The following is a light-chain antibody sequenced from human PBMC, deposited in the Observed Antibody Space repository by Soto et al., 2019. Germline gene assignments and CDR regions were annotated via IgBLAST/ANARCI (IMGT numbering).Light chain of an antibody. CDR1: SSNIGAGYD. Sequence: QSVLTQPPSVSGAPGQRVTISCTGSSSNIGAGYDVHWYQQLPGTAPKLLIYGNHNRPSGVPDRFSGSKSVTSASLAITGLQAEDEADYYCQSYDSSLSGSFVFGTGTKLTVL. V-gene: IGLV1-40*01. J-gene: IGLJ1*01. CDR3: QSYDSSLSGSFV. CDR2: GNH.